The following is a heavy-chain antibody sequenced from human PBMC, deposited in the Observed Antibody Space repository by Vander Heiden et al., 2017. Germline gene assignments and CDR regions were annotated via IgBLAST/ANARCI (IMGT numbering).Heavy chain of an antibody. CDR1: GFTFTSSA. CDR2: IVVGSGNT. V-gene: IGHV1-58*01. D-gene: IGHD3-22*01. Sequence: QMQLVQSGPEVKKPGTSVKVSCKASGFTFTSSAVQWVRQARGQRLEWIGWIVVGSGNTNYAQKFQERVTITRDMSTSTAYMELSSLRSEDTAVYYCAAVPPLLRYGPPYGMDVWGQGTTVTVSS. CDR3: AAVPPLLRYGPPYGMDV. J-gene: IGHJ6*02.